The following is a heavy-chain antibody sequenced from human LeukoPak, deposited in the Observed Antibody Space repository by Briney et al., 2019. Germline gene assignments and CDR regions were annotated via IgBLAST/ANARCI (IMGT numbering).Heavy chain of an antibody. D-gene: IGHD3-10*01. CDR3: AREPVWFGPGSGPGEHHFDY. J-gene: IGHJ4*02. Sequence: ASVKVSCKASGYTFTSYAMNWVRQAPGQGLEWMGWISAYNGNTNYAQKLQGRVTMTTDTSTSTAYMELRSLRSDDTAVYYCAREPVWFGPGSGPGEHHFDYWGQGTLVTVSS. CDR2: ISAYNGNT. CDR1: GYTFTSYA. V-gene: IGHV1-18*01.